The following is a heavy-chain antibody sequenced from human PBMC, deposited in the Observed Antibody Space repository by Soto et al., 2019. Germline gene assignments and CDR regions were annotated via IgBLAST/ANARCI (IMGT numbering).Heavy chain of an antibody. Sequence: ASVKVSCKASGYTFTGYYMHWVRQAPGQGLEWMGWINPNSGGTNYAQKFQGWVTMTRDTSISTAYMELSRLRSDDTAVYYCARAEPTNHYYDSSVYERSYYYYYGMDVWGQGTTVTVSS. CDR3: ARAEPTNHYYDSSVYERSYYYYYGMDV. V-gene: IGHV1-2*04. D-gene: IGHD3-22*01. J-gene: IGHJ6*02. CDR1: GYTFTGYY. CDR2: INPNSGGT.